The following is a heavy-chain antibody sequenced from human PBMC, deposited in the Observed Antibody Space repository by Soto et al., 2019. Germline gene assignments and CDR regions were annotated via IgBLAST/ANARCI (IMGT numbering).Heavy chain of an antibody. J-gene: IGHJ4*02. V-gene: IGHV3-30*18. CDR1: GFTFSSYG. CDR2: ISYDGSNK. D-gene: IGHD6-6*01. Sequence: GGSLRLSCAASGFTFSSYGMHWVRQAPGKVLEWVAVISYDGSNKYYADSVKGRFTISRDNSKNTLYLQMNSLRAEDTAVYYCAKDPSEQLVPRYFDYWGQGTLVNVSS. CDR3: AKDPSEQLVPRYFDY.